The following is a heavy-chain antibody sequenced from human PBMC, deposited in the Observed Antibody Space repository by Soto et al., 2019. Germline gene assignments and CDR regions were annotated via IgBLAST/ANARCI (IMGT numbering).Heavy chain of an antibody. D-gene: IGHD2-2*01. CDR3: AKDVGGHYCTPTSCLYFFHS. Sequence: GGALRLSCAASGFSFNNYSMNWVRQAPGQGLEWVSTISDSGSTYYADSVKGRFTISRDNSKNTLYLQMKSLRAEDTAVYFCAKDVGGHYCTPTSCLYFFHSWGRGTLVTVSS. CDR1: GFSFNNYS. J-gene: IGHJ4*02. CDR2: ISDSGST. V-gene: IGHV3-23*01.